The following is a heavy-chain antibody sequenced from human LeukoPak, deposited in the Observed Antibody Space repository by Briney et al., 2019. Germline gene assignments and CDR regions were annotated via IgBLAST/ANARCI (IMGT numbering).Heavy chain of an antibody. CDR2: ISWNSGSI. CDR3: AKDNRRAHYFDY. J-gene: IGHJ4*02. CDR1: GFTFDDYA. V-gene: IGHV3-9*01. Sequence: PGGSLRLSCAASGFTFDDYAMHWVRQAPGKGLEWVSGISWNSGSIGYADSVKGRFTISRDNSKNTLYLQMNSLRAEDTAVYYCAKDNRRAHYFDYWGQGTLVTVSS.